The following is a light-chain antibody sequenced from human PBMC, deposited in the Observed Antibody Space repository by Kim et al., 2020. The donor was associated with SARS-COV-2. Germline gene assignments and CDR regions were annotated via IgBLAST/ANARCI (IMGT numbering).Light chain of an antibody. CDR3: QQYNNWPLYS. Sequence: GAPGERATLSCRASQRVSSNLAWYQQKPGQAPRPLIYGASTRATGIPARFSGSGSGTEFTLTISSLQSEDFAVYYCQQYNNWPLYSFGQGTKLEI. V-gene: IGKV3-15*01. J-gene: IGKJ2*03. CDR1: QRVSSN. CDR2: GAS.